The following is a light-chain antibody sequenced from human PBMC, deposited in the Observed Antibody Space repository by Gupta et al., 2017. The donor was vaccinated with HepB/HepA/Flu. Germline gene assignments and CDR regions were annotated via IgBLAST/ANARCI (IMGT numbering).Light chain of an antibody. CDR1: QSLSSS. CDR2: GAS. CDR3: QQYKNWPLT. J-gene: IGKJ4*01. Sequence: EILITQSPATLSVSPGERATLSCRASQSLSSSLAWYQQKPGQAPRLLIYGASTTATGITARFSGSGSGTEFTLTISSLQSEDFAVYYCQQYKNWPLTFGGGTKVEIK. V-gene: IGKV3-15*01.